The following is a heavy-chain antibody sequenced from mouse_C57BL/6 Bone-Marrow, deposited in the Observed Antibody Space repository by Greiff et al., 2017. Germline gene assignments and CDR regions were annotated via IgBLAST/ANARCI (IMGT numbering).Heavy chain of an antibody. CDR3: VEYYGSSPWYFDV. CDR2: IYPGSGST. J-gene: IGHJ1*03. CDR1: GYTFTSYW. D-gene: IGHD1-1*01. V-gene: IGHV1-55*01. Sequence: QVQLPQPGAALVKPGASVKMSCKASGYTFTSYWITWVKPRPGQGLEWIGYIYPGSGSTNYNEKFKSKATLTVDTSSSTAYMQLSSLTSEDSAVYYCVEYYGSSPWYFDVWGTGTTVTVSS.